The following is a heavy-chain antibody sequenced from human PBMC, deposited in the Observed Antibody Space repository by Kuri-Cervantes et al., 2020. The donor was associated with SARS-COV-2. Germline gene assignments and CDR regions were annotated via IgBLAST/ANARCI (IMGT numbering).Heavy chain of an antibody. Sequence: GGSLRLSGAASGFTFSSYGMHWVRQAPGKGLEWVAVIWDDGSNKYYADSVRGRFTISRDNSKNTLYLQMNSLRAEDTAVYYCAKDGGGEGWSGYIMDVWGQGTTVTVSS. CDR3: AKDGGGEGWSGYIMDV. D-gene: IGHD3-3*01. CDR1: GFTFSSYG. CDR2: IWDDGSNK. V-gene: IGHV3-33*06. J-gene: IGHJ6*02.